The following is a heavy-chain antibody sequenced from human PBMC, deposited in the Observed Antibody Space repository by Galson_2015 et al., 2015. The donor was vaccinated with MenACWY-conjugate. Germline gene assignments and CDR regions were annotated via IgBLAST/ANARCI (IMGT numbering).Heavy chain of an antibody. V-gene: IGHV3-49*04. D-gene: IGHD3-22*01. CDR2: IRSKAYGGTT. Sequence: SLRLSCAASGFTFSSYAMSWVRQAPGKGLEWVGFIRSKAYGGTTEYAASVKGRFTISRDDSKSIAYLQMNSLKTEDTAVYYCTRSEYYYDSSGYYPYYFDYWGQGTLVTVSS. J-gene: IGHJ4*02. CDR1: GFTFSSYA. CDR3: TRSEYYYDSSGYYPYYFDY.